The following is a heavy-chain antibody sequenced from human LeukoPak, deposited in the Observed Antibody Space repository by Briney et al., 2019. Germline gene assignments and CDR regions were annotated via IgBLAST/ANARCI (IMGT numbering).Heavy chain of an antibody. J-gene: IGHJ6*02. D-gene: IGHD4-11*01. V-gene: IGHV1-24*01. CDR3: ATDYRDYYYYYYALDV. Sequence: ASVKVSCKVSGNTXTGLSVHWLRQAPGKGLEWMGGFGPEDGETIYALKFQGRVIMTEDTSTDTAFMELSNLRSEDTAVYYCATDYRDYYYYYYALDVWGQGTTVTVSS. CDR1: GNTXTGLS. CDR2: FGPEDGET.